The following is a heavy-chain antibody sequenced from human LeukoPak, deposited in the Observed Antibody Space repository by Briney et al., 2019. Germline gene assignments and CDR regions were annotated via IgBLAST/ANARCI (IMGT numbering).Heavy chain of an antibody. CDR2: IYYSGST. V-gene: IGHV4-39*07. J-gene: IGHJ4*02. CDR3: ARDSGSSSWGEVDY. CDR1: GGSISGSSYY. Sequence: PSETLSLTCTVSGGSISGSSYYWGWIRQPPGKGLEWIGSIYYSGSTYYNPSLKSRVTISVDTSKNQFSLKLSSVTAADTAVYYCARDSGSSSWGEVDYWGQGTLVTVSS. D-gene: IGHD6-13*01.